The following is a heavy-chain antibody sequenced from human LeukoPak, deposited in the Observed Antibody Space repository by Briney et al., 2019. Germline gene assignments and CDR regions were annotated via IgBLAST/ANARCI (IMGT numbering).Heavy chain of an antibody. J-gene: IGHJ5*02. D-gene: IGHD1-26*01. CDR3: TRRMGGSLNWFDP. V-gene: IGHV3-73*01. Sequence: GGSLRLSCAASGFTFSGSAMHWVRQASGKGLEWVGRIRSKANSYATAYAASVKGRFTISRDDSKNTAYLQMNSLKTEDTAVYYCTRRMGGSLNWFDPWGQGTLVTVSS. CDR1: GFTFSGSA. CDR2: IRSKANSYAT.